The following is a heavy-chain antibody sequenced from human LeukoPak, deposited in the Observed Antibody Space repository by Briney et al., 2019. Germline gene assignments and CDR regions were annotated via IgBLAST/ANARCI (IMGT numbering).Heavy chain of an antibody. CDR2: INHSGST. CDR1: GGSLSGYY. V-gene: IGHV4-34*01. CDR3: ARDKYRFGNSMDV. J-gene: IGHJ6*04. Sequence: SETLSLTCAVSGGSLSGYYWTWIRQPPGKGLEWIGEINHSGSTNYNPSLKSRVTISVDTSRKQFFLRLSSVTAADTAVYYCARDKYRFGNSMDVWGKGTTVTVSS. D-gene: IGHD3-10*01.